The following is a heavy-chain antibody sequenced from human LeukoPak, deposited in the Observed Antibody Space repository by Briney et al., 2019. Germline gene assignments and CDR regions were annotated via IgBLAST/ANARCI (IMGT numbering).Heavy chain of an antibody. V-gene: IGHV3-23*01. CDR3: AKELYSSGWYDY. CDR2: ISGSGGST. CDR1: GFTFSSYA. D-gene: IGHD6-19*01. Sequence: GGSLRLSCAASGFTFSSYAMSWVRQSPQERRGWVSAISGSGGSTYYADSVKGRFTISRDNSKNTLYLQMNSLRAEDTAVYYCAKELYSSGWYDYWGQGTLVTVSS. J-gene: IGHJ4*02.